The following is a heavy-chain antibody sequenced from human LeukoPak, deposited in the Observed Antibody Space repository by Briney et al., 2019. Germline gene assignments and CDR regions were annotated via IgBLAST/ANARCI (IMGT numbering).Heavy chain of an antibody. D-gene: IGHD3-22*01. Sequence: ASVKVSCKASGYTFTGYYMHWVRQAPGQGLEWMGRINPNSGGTNYAQKFQGRVTMTRDTSISTAYMELSRLRSDDTAVYYCARDSILVGSIDYWGQGTLVTISS. CDR2: INPNSGGT. CDR1: GYTFTGYY. CDR3: ARDSILVGSIDY. J-gene: IGHJ4*02. V-gene: IGHV1-2*06.